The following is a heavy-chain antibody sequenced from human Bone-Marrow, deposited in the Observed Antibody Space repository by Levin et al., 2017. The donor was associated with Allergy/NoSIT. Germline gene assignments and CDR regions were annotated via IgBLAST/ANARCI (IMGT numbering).Heavy chain of an antibody. CDR3: GRKSSSSRDYYYYYMDV. Sequence: GGSLRLSCAASGFTFSSYSMNWVRQAPGKGLEWVSYISSSSSTIYYADSVKGRFTISRDNAKNSLYLQMNSLRDEDTAVYYCGRKSSSSRDYYYYYMDVWGKGTTVTVSS. D-gene: IGHD6-13*01. J-gene: IGHJ6*03. V-gene: IGHV3-48*02. CDR2: ISSSSSTI. CDR1: GFTFSSYS.